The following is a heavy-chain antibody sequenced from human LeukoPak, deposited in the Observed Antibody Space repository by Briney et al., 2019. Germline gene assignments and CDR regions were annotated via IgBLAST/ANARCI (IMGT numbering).Heavy chain of an antibody. Sequence: SETLSLTCTVSGYSISSSHYWSWIRQPPGKGLEWIGYIYYSGSTNYNPSLKSRVTISVDTSKNQFSLKLSSVTAADTAVYYCARLKYYYDPYYFDYWGQGTLVTVSS. V-gene: IGHV4-59*08. CDR1: GYSISSSHY. CDR2: IYYSGST. J-gene: IGHJ4*02. CDR3: ARLKYYYDPYYFDY. D-gene: IGHD3-22*01.